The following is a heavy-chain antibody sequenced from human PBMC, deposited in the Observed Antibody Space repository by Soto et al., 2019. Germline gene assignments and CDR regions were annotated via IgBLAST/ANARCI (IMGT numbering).Heavy chain of an antibody. J-gene: IGHJ6*02. CDR3: ARDRGSYSQNYYYYYGMDV. V-gene: IGHV4-4*07. D-gene: IGHD1-26*01. CDR1: GGSISSYY. Sequence: SETLSLTCTVSGGSISSYYWSWVRQPAGTGLEWIGRIYTSGSTNYNPSLKSRVTMSVDTSKNQFSLKLSSVTAADTAVYYCARDRGSYSQNYYYYYGMDVWGQGTTVTVSS. CDR2: IYTSGST.